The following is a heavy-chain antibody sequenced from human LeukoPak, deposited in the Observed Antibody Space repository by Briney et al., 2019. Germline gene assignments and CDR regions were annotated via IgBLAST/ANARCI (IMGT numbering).Heavy chain of an antibody. V-gene: IGHV3-30*02. J-gene: IGHJ4*02. Sequence: GGSLRLSCAASGFTFSSYGMHWVRQAPGKGLEWVAFIRYDGSNKYYADSVKGRFTISRDNSKNTLYLQMNSLRAEDTAVYYCAKXRKSSGWYSGSLNGXFDYXXQGILVTVS. D-gene: IGHD6-19*01. CDR3: AKXRKSSGWYSGSLNGXFDY. CDR1: GFTFSSYG. CDR2: IRYDGSNK.